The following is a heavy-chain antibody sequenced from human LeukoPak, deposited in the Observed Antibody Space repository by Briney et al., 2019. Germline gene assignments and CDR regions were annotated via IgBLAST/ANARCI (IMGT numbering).Heavy chain of an antibody. CDR1: GGSIISSNW. V-gene: IGHV4-4*02. Sequence: SESLSLTCAVSGGSIISSNWWSWVRQPPGKGLEWIGEIYHSGSTNYNPSLKSRVTISVDKSKNQFSLKLSSVTAADTAVYYCARASGSPTGGGDAFDIWGQGTMVTVSS. J-gene: IGHJ3*02. CDR2: IYHSGST. CDR3: ARASGSPTGGGDAFDI. D-gene: IGHD1-26*01.